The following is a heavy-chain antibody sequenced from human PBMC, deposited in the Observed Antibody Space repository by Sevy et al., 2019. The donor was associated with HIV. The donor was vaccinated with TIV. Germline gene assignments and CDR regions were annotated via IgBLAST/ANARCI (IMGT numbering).Heavy chain of an antibody. J-gene: IGHJ5*02. Sequence: SETLSLTCTVSGGSISSSRHYWGWIRQSPGKRLEWIGGRFYSGGAYYNPSLQGRVTMSVDTSNNQFSLNVNSVTAAETAVYYCARHPLGNWFDLWGQGILVTVSS. CDR2: RFYSGGA. D-gene: IGHD3-16*01. V-gene: IGHV4-39*01. CDR3: ARHPLGNWFDL. CDR1: GGSISSSRHY.